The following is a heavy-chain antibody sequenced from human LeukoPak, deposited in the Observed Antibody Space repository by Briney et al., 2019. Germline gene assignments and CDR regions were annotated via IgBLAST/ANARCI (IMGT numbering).Heavy chain of an antibody. CDR3: ARGRYQLLPFDY. Sequence: GGSLKLSCAASGFTFSSYDMHWVRQATGKGLEWVSAIGTAGDTYYPGSVKGRFTISRENAKNSLYLQMNSLRAEDTAVYYCARGRYQLLPFDYWGQGTLVTVSS. D-gene: IGHD2-2*01. J-gene: IGHJ4*02. V-gene: IGHV3-13*01. CDR1: GFTFSSYD. CDR2: IGTAGDT.